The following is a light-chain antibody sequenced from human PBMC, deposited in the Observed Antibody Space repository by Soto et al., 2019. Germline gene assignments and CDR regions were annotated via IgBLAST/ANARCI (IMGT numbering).Light chain of an antibody. V-gene: IGLV2-11*01. CDR1: STDVGGYNY. CDR3: CSYAGRDTLYV. CDR2: DVS. Sequence: QSALTQPRSVSGSPGQSVTISCTGTSTDVGGYNYVSWYQQHPGKVPKLMIYDVSKRPSGVPDRFSGSKSGNTASLTISGLQAEDEADYDCCSYAGRDTLYVFGSGTKLTVL. J-gene: IGLJ1*01.